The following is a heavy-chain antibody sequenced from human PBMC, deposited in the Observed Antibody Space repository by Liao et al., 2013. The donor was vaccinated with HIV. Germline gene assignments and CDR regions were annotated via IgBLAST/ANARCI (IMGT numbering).Heavy chain of an antibody. D-gene: IGHD2-15*01. J-gene: IGHJ5*02. CDR1: GGSISSSSYY. V-gene: IGHV4-39*07. CDR3: AKDVGYCSGXNCYSRWFDP. CDR2: IYYDGST. Sequence: QSQLQESGPGLVKPSETLSLFCTVYGGSISSSSYYWGWIRQPPGQGLEWIGSIYYDGSTYYNPSLQSRVTMSIDTSNNHFSLKLSSVTAADTAVYYCAKDVGYCSGXNCYSRWFDPVGPREPWSPSPQ.